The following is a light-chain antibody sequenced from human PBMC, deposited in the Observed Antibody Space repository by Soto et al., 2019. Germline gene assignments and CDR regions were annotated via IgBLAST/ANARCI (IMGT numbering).Light chain of an antibody. CDR1: QSVSSSN. Sequence: EIALTQSPGTLSLSPGERATLSCRASQSVSSSNLAWYQQKPGQAPRLLIYGASSRATGIPDRFSGSGSGTDFTLTISRLEPEDFAVYYCQQYGSSPTFGQGTKVEIK. J-gene: IGKJ1*01. CDR2: GAS. V-gene: IGKV3-20*01. CDR3: QQYGSSPT.